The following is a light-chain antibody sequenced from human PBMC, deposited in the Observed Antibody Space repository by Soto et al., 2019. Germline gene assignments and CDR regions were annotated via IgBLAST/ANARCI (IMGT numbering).Light chain of an antibody. Sequence: IQMTESPSSLSASVLGIFTITFRASQGISNYLAWFQQKPGKAPKSLINATSSLQSGVPSRFSGSGSGTDFTLTISSLQPDDFAIYYCQQYNSYWTFGQGTKVDIK. CDR3: QQYNSYWT. CDR1: QGISNY. J-gene: IGKJ1*01. V-gene: IGKV1-16*01. CDR2: ATS.